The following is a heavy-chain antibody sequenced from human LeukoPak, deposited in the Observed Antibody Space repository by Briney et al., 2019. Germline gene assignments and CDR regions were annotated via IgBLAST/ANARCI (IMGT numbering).Heavy chain of an antibody. CDR1: GFTFSSYS. J-gene: IGHJ6*02. CDR2: ISSSSSYI. D-gene: IGHD3-10*01. V-gene: IGHV3-21*01. CDR3: ARDVAYYYGSGSYGTLDGPGVGMDV. Sequence: GGSLRLSCAASGFTFSSYSMNWVRQAPGKGLEWVSSISSSSSYIYYADSVKGRFTISRDNAKNSLYLQMNSLRAEDTAVYYCARDVAYYYGSGSYGTLDGPGVGMDVWGQGTTVTVSS.